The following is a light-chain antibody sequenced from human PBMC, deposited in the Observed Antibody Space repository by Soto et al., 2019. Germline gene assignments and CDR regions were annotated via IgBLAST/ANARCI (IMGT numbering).Light chain of an antibody. CDR1: SGSIASDY. J-gene: IGLJ2*01. CDR3: QSYDDPKI. V-gene: IGLV6-57*04. Sequence: NFMLTQPHSVSESPGKTVTISCTRSSGSIASDYVHWYQQRPGSAPTTLIYDNNLRPSGVPDRFSGSIDSSSNSASLTISGLKTGDEADYYCQSYDDPKIFGGGTKLTVL. CDR2: DNN.